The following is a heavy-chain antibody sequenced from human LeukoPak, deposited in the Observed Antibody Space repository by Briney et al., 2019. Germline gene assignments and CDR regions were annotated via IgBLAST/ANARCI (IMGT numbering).Heavy chain of an antibody. Sequence: PSETLSLTCTVSGGSINNYYWSWIRQPPGKGLEWIGYIYYSGSTNYNPSLKSRVTISVDTSKNQFSLKLSSVTAADTAVYFCARGSRGDGAAFDIWGQGTMVTVSS. CDR3: ARGSRGDGAAFDI. D-gene: IGHD7-27*01. CDR1: GGSINNYY. CDR2: IYYSGST. V-gene: IGHV4-59*01. J-gene: IGHJ3*02.